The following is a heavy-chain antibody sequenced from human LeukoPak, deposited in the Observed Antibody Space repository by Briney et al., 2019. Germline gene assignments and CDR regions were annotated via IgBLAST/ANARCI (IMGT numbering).Heavy chain of an antibody. CDR3: ARPNWNYGWFDP. Sequence: SETLSLTCTVSGYSLSGGYYWGWIRQPPGKGLEWIGSIYHSGSTYYNPSLKSRVTISVDTSKNQFSLKLSSVTAADTAVYYCARPNWNYGWFDPWGQGTLVTVSS. D-gene: IGHD1-7*01. J-gene: IGHJ5*02. CDR1: GYSLSGGYY. V-gene: IGHV4-38-2*02. CDR2: IYHSGST.